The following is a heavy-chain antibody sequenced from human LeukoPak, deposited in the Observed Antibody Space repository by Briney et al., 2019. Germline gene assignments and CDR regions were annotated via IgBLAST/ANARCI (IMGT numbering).Heavy chain of an antibody. V-gene: IGHV4-39*01. Sequence: SETLSLTCTVSGGSISNNNYYWGWTRQPPEKRLEWIGSVNYSGNTYYNPSLRSRVTISVDTSKKQISLKLTYVTAADTAVYFCARLKKSDYADSWGQGALVTVSS. D-gene: IGHD4-17*01. J-gene: IGHJ5*01. CDR3: ARLKKSDYADS. CDR1: GGSISNNNYY. CDR2: VNYSGNT.